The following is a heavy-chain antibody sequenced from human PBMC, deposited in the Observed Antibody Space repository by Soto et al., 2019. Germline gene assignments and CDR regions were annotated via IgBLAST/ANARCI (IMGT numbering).Heavy chain of an antibody. Sequence: QLQLQESGPGLVKPSETLSLTCTVSGGSISSSSYYWGWIRQPPGKGLEWIGSIYYSGSTYYNPSLKSRVTISVDKSNNQFSLKLSYVTAADTAVYYCASMARTGDRADYWAHGTLVTVSS. J-gene: IGHJ4*01. V-gene: IGHV4-39*01. CDR2: IYYSGST. CDR3: ASMARTGDRADY. D-gene: IGHD7-27*01. CDR1: GGSISSSSYY.